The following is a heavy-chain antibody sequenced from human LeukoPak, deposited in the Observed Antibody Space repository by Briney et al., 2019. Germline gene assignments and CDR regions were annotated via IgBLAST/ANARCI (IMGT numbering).Heavy chain of an antibody. Sequence: SETLSLTCTVSGGSISSSSYYWGWIRQPPGKGLEWIGSIYYSGSTYYNPSLKSRVTISVDTSKNQFSLKLSSVTAADTAVYYCARANMMDVWGKGTTVTISS. CDR2: IYYSGST. CDR1: GGSISSSSYY. CDR3: ARANMMDV. D-gene: IGHD2/OR15-2a*01. V-gene: IGHV4-39*01. J-gene: IGHJ6*04.